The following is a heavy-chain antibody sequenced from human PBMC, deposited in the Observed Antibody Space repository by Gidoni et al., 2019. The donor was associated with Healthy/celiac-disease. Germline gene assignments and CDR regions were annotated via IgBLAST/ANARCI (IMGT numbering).Heavy chain of an antibody. D-gene: IGHD6-13*01. Sequence: QVQLVESGGGVVQPGRSLRLSCAASGFTFSSYAMHWVRQAPGKGLEWVAVISYDGSNKYYADSVKGRFTISRDNSKNTLYLQMNSLRAEDTAVYYCARDKGIAAAGFDYWGQGTLVTVSS. CDR2: ISYDGSNK. CDR1: GFTFSSYA. J-gene: IGHJ4*02. V-gene: IGHV3-30*01. CDR3: ARDKGIAAAGFDY.